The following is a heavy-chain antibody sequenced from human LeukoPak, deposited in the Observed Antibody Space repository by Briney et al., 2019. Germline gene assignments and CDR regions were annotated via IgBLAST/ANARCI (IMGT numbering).Heavy chain of an antibody. CDR2: ITTSDGNT. D-gene: IGHD3-16*01. Sequence: PGGSLRLSCAASGFTFSSYTMSWVRQAPGKGLEWVSTITTSDGNTYYADSVKGRFTVSRDNSKNTLFLQMNSLRAEDTAVYYCAREPIGYFDYCGQGTLVTVSS. CDR1: GFTFSSYT. V-gene: IGHV3-23*01. J-gene: IGHJ4*02. CDR3: AREPIGYFDY.